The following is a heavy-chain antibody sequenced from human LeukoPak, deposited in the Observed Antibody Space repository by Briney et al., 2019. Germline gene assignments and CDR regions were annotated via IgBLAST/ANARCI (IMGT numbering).Heavy chain of an antibody. CDR3: AKDPPSKPSYMDV. CDR1: GFTFSSYE. CDR2: ISSSGSTI. J-gene: IGHJ6*03. V-gene: IGHV3-48*03. Sequence: PGGSLRLSCAASGFTFSSYEMNWVRQAPGKGLEWVSYISSSGSTIYYADSVKGRFTISRDNSKNTLYLQMNSLRAEDTAVYYCAKDPPSKPSYMDVWGKGTTITISS.